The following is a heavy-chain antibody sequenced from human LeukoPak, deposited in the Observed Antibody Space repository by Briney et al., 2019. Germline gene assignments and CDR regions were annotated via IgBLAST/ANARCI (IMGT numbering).Heavy chain of an antibody. CDR3: ARESYYDSSGYVIDY. CDR1: GFTFSSYA. D-gene: IGHD3-22*01. Sequence: GGSLRLSCAASGFTFSSYAMHWVRQAPGKGLEWVAVISYDGSNKYYADSVKGRFTISRDNSKNTLYLQMNSLRAEDTAVYYCARESYYDSSGYVIDYWGQGTLVTVSS. CDR2: ISYDGSNK. J-gene: IGHJ4*02. V-gene: IGHV3-30-3*01.